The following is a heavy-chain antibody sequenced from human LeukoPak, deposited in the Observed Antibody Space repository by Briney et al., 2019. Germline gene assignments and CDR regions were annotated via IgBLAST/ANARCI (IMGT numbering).Heavy chain of an antibody. CDR1: GFTFNTYS. D-gene: IGHD1-1*01. V-gene: IGHV3-21*01. CDR2: ISRASESI. Sequence: GGSLRLSCAASGFTFNTYSMSWVRQAPGKGLEWVSIISRASESIFYADSVKGRFTISRDNAKNSRYLQMNGLRAEDTAVYYCARGATDVTRWFDPWGQGTRVTVSP. J-gene: IGHJ5*02. CDR3: ARGATDVTRWFDP.